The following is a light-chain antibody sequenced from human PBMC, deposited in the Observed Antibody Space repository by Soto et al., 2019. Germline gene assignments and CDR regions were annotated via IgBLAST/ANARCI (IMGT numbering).Light chain of an antibody. CDR3: QQRSNWWT. V-gene: IGKV3-11*01. CDR2: DAS. CDR1: QSVSSY. Sequence: EIVLTQSPATLSLSPGERATLSCRASQSVSSYLAWYQQEPGQAPRLLIYDASNRATGIPARFSGSGSGTDFTLTISSLEPEDFAVYYCQQRSNWWTFGQGTKVDIK. J-gene: IGKJ1*01.